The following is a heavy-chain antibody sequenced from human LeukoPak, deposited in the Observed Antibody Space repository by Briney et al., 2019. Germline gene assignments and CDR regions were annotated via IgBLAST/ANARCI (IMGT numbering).Heavy chain of an antibody. CDR1: GYSFTSYW. V-gene: IGHV5-51*01. CDR2: IYPGDSDT. CDR3: ARHPGYSTSSDY. Sequence: GASLRISFKGSGYSFTSYWIGWVRRMPGKGLEWMGIIYPGDSDTRYSPSFQGQVTISADKSISTAYLQWSSLQASDTAMYYCARHPGYSTSSDYWGQGTLVTVSS. D-gene: IGHD2-2*01. J-gene: IGHJ4*02.